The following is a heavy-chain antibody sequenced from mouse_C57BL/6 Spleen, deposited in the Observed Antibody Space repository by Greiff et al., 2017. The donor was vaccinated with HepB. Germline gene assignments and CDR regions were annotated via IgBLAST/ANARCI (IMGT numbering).Heavy chain of an antibody. CDR1: GYTFTSYW. J-gene: IGHJ1*01. CDR2: IDPSDSYT. CDR3: ARRTPPYFDV. V-gene: IGHV1-69*01. Sequence: QVQLQQPGAELVMPGASVKLSCKASGYTFTSYWMHWVKQRPGQGLEWIGEIDPSDSYTNYNQTFKGKSTLTVDKSSSTTYMQLSSLTSEDSAVYYCARRTPPYFDVWGPGTTVTVSS.